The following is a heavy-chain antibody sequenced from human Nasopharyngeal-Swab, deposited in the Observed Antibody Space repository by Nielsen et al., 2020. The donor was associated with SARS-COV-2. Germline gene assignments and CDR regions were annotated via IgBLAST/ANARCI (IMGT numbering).Heavy chain of an antibody. D-gene: IGHD2-2*01. J-gene: IGHJ6*03. V-gene: IGHV3-48*01. Sequence: GGSLRLSCAASGFTFSSYSMNWVRQAPGKGLEWVSYISSSSSTIYYADSVKDRFTISRDNAKNSLYLQMNSLRAEDTAVYYCATKVVPAAEYYYYYYMDVWGKGTTVTVSS. CDR2: ISSSSSTI. CDR3: ATKVVPAAEYYYYYYMDV. CDR1: GFTFSSYS.